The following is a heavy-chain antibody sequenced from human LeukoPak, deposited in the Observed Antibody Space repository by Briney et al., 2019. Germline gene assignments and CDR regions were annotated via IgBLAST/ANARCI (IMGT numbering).Heavy chain of an antibody. CDR1: GGSFSGYY. J-gene: IGHJ1*01. D-gene: IGHD3-22*01. CDR2: INHSGST. Sequence: PSETLSLTCAVYGGSFSGYYWSWIRQPPGKGLEWIGEINHSGSTNYNPSLKSRVTISVDTSKNQFSLELNSVTAADTAVFYCARNYYDRGGYYTQYFQYWGQGTLVTVSS. V-gene: IGHV4-34*01. CDR3: ARNYYDRGGYYTQYFQY.